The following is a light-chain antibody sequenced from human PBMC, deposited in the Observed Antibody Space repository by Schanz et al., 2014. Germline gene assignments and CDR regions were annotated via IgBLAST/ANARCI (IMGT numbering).Light chain of an antibody. CDR2: DTS. CDR3: QQYGSSPPMYT. CDR1: QSVSTN. Sequence: EIVMTQSPVTLSVSPGERATLSCRASQSVSTNLAWFQQKPGQAPRLLIYDTSTRATGIPTRFSGSGSGTEFTLTISSLQSEDFAVYYCQQYGSSPPMYTFGQGTKLEIK. V-gene: IGKV3-15*01. J-gene: IGKJ2*01.